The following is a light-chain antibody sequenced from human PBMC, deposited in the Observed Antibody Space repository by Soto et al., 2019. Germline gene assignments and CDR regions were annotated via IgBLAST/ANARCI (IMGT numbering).Light chain of an antibody. V-gene: IGKV1-33*01. Sequence: DIQLTQSPSSVSASVGDRVTITCQASQDIKNYLIWYQQKPGKAPILLIYDAFTLGTGVSSRFSGSGSGTDFSFTITNLQPEDIATYFCQHYDSVPCTFGQGTRLEIK. CDR2: DAF. CDR3: QHYDSVPCT. J-gene: IGKJ2*02. CDR1: QDIKNY.